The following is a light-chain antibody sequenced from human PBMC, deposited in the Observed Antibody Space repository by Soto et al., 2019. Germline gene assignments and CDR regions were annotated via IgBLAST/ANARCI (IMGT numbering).Light chain of an antibody. CDR3: GTSDDSLHVRL. CDR2: DND. Sequence: QSVLTQPPSMSAAPGQKVTISCSGSTSNIGNNYVSWYQQLPGTAPQLLIYDNDKRPSGIPDRFSGSKSGTSATLGITGLQTGDEADYYCGTSDDSLHVRLFGGGTKLTVL. CDR1: TSNIGNNY. V-gene: IGLV1-51*01. J-gene: IGLJ2*01.